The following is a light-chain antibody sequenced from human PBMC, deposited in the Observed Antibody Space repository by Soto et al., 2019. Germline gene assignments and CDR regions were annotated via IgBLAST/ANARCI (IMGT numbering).Light chain of an antibody. CDR2: GVT. J-gene: IGLJ1*01. Sequence: QSVLTQPASVSGSPGQSITISWTGGGGDIGAYNYVSWYQQHPGKAPKLLIHGVTRRPSGVSSRFSASKSAYTASLTISGLQAEDEATYFCSSFTTSYFYVFGPGTKVTVL. CDR1: GGDIGAYNY. V-gene: IGLV2-14*01. CDR3: SSFTTSYFYV.